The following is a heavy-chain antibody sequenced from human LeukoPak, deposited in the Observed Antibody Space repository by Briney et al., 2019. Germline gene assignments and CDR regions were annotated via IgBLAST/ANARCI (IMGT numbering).Heavy chain of an antibody. J-gene: IGHJ6*04. V-gene: IGHV3-23*01. CDR1: GFAFSNHA. Sequence: GGSLRLSCAASGFAFSNHAMSWVRQAPGKGLEWVSVIGDSGGSTYYADSVKGRFTISRDNSKNTLYLQMNSLRADDTAVYHCAKGGASSPYTYIDVWGKGTTVIVSS. D-gene: IGHD6-6*01. CDR2: IGDSGGST. CDR3: AKGGASSPYTYIDV.